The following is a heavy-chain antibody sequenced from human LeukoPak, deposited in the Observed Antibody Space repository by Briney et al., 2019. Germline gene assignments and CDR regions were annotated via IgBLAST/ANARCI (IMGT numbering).Heavy chain of an antibody. Sequence: ASVKVSCKASGYTFTTYDINWVRQATGQGLEWMGWMNPNSGNTGYTQKFQGRVTMTRNTSISTAYMGLSSLRSEDTAVYYCARGRGSGHKENWFDPWGQGTLATVSS. J-gene: IGHJ5*02. CDR3: ARGRGSGHKENWFDP. V-gene: IGHV1-8*01. CDR2: MNPNSGNT. CDR1: GYTFTTYD. D-gene: IGHD6-19*01.